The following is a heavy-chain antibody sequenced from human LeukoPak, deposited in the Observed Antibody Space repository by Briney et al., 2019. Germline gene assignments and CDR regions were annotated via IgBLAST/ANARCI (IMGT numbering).Heavy chain of an antibody. V-gene: IGHV3-21*01. CDR3: ARDSGLYCSGGSCSRYFDY. CDR1: GFTFSSYS. Sequence: GGSLRLSCAASGFTFSSYSMNWVRQAPGKGLEWVSSISSSSYIYYADSVKGRFTISRDNAKNSLYLQMNSLRAEDTAVYYCARDSGLYCSGGSCSRYFDYWGQGTLVTVSS. D-gene: IGHD2-15*01. J-gene: IGHJ4*02. CDR2: ISSSSYI.